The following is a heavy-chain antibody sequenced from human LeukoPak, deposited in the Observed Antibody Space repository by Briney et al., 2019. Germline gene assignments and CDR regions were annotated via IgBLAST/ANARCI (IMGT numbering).Heavy chain of an antibody. Sequence: GGSLRLSCAASGFTFSSYGVHWVRQAPGKGLEWVAFIRYDGSNKYYADSVKGRFTISRDNSKNTLYLQMNSLRAEDTAVYYCAKDGPLSYYDILTPDYYFDYWGQGTLVTVSS. CDR2: IRYDGSNK. CDR1: GFTFSSYG. J-gene: IGHJ4*02. V-gene: IGHV3-30*02. D-gene: IGHD3-9*01. CDR3: AKDGPLSYYDILTPDYYFDY.